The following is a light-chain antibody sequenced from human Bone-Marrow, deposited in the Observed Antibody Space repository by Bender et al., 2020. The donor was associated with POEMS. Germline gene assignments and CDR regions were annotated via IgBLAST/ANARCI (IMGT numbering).Light chain of an antibody. CDR2: KNS. V-gene: IGLV3-25*03. J-gene: IGLJ3*02. Sequence: SDELTQPPSVSVSPGQTARITCSGDVLSTQYVYWYQQKSGQAPVVIIYKNSERPAGIPERFSGSSSGTKATLTISGVQAEDGADYHCQSADVSGTYRLFGGGTKLTVL. CDR1: VLSTQY. CDR3: QSADVSGTYRL.